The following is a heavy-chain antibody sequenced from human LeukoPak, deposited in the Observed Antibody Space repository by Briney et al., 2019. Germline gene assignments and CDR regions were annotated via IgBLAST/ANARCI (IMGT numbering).Heavy chain of an antibody. V-gene: IGHV4-39*07. CDR2: FYYIGST. CDR1: GDSISSSSYY. CDR3: ARVLYGDFDY. J-gene: IGHJ4*02. Sequence: SETLSLTCTVSGDSISSSSYYWAWNRQSPGKGLEWIANFYYIGSTYYNPSLKSRVTVSGDTSKNQVSLNLTSVTAADTAVYYCARVLYGDFDYWGQGTLVTVSS. D-gene: IGHD4-17*01.